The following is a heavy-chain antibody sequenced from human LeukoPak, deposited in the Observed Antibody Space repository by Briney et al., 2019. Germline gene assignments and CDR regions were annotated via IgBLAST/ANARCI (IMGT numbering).Heavy chain of an antibody. CDR3: ASHYYDSSGYYYGFDY. CDR1: GGTFSSYA. D-gene: IGHD3-22*01. V-gene: IGHV1-69*13. CDR2: IIPIFGTA. Sequence: EASVKVSCKASGGTFSSYAISWVRQAPGQGLEWMGGIIPIFGTANYAQKFQGRVTITADESTSTAYMELSSLRSEDTAVYYCASHYYDSSGYYYGFDYWGKGTLVTVSS. J-gene: IGHJ4*02.